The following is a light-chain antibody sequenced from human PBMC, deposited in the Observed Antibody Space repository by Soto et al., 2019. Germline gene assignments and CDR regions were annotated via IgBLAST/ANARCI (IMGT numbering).Light chain of an antibody. V-gene: IGLV2-14*03. CDR2: EVN. Sequence: QSVLTQPASVSGSPGQSITISCTGTSSDVGGYNYVSWYQQHPGKAPKLMIYEVNNRPSGVANRFSGSKSGNTASLTISGLQAEDEADYYCSSYATSSTLHLFGTVTKLTVL. J-gene: IGLJ1*01. CDR3: SSYATSSTLHL. CDR1: SSDVGGYNY.